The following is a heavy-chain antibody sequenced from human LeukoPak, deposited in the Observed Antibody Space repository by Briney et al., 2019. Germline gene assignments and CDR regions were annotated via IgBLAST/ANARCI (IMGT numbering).Heavy chain of an antibody. Sequence: PGGPLKLSCEASGFTFSGSAIHWVRQASGKGLEWIGRIRSKGDNHATAYAASVEGRFTISRNDSTNTAYLQMNRLTTDDTGMYYCTRPTVATNSWGQGTLVTVSS. D-gene: IGHD4-17*01. CDR2: IRSKGDNHAT. CDR3: TRPTVATNS. CDR1: GFTFSGSA. J-gene: IGHJ4*02. V-gene: IGHV3-73*01.